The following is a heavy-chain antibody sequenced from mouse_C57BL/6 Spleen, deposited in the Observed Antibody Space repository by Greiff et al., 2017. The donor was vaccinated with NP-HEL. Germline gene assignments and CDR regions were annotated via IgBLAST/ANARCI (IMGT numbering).Heavy chain of an antibody. D-gene: IGHD2-3*01. J-gene: IGHJ4*01. Sequence: QVQLQQSGPGLVQPSQSLSITCTVSGFSLTSYGVHWVRQPPGKGLEWLGVIWSGGSTDYNAAFISRLSISKDNSKSQVFFKMNSLQADDTAIYYCAKNDFYDGYYDAMDYWGQGTSVTVSS. CDR3: AKNDFYDGYYDAMDY. V-gene: IGHV2-4*01. CDR1: GFSLTSYG. CDR2: IWSGGST.